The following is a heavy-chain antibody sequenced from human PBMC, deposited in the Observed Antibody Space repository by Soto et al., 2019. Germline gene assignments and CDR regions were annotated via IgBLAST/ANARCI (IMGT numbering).Heavy chain of an antibody. Sequence: SETLSLTCTVSGASISSGDYYWTWIRQPPGKGLEWIGSIYYSGSTYYNPSLKSRVTISVDTSNNQFSLKLSSVTAADTAVYYCARASYDSSTYYLDYWGQVTLVTVSS. CDR3: ARASYDSSTYYLDY. CDR2: IYYSGST. D-gene: IGHD3-22*01. CDR1: GASISSGDYY. V-gene: IGHV4-30-4*01. J-gene: IGHJ4*02.